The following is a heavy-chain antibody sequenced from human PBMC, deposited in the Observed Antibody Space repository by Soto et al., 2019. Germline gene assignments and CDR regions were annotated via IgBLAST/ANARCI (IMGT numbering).Heavy chain of an antibody. J-gene: IGHJ5*02. D-gene: IGHD5-12*01. CDR1: GASLNSDY. CDR2: IYHMGGT. Sequence: SETLSLTCTGSGASLNSDYWSWIRQSPGKGLEWIGYIYHMGGTDYNPSLKSRVKISIDKSKNKFSMNMRYVTAADTAVYFCARFTYKSGFNWFDPWGKGTKVTVS. V-gene: IGHV4-59*03. CDR3: ARFTYKSGFNWFDP.